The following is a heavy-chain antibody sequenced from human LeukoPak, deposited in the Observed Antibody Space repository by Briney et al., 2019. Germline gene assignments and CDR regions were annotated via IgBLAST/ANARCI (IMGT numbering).Heavy chain of an antibody. CDR2: INTDGSST. J-gene: IGHJ6*03. Sequence: GGSLRLSCTASGFTFSSYWIHWVRQAPGKGLVWVSRINTDGSSTSYADSVKGRFTISRDNAKNTLYLQMNSLRAEDTAVYYCARRDLVVVPAALEDYYYCMDVWGKGTTVTVSS. CDR3: ARRDLVVVPAALEDYYYCMDV. D-gene: IGHD2-2*01. CDR1: GFTFSSYW. V-gene: IGHV3-74*01.